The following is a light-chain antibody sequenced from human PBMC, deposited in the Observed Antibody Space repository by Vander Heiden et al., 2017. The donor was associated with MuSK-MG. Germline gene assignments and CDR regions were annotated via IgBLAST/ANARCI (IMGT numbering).Light chain of an antibody. CDR3: QQYNNWPGT. CDR2: GAS. CDR1: QSVSSN. V-gene: IGKV3-15*01. J-gene: IGKJ1*01. Sequence: EIVMTQPPATLSVSPGERATLSCRASQSVSSNLAWYQQKPGQAPRLLMHGASTRAIDIPARFSGSGSGTEFTLIISSLQSEDFAVYYCQQYNNWPGTFGQGTKVEI.